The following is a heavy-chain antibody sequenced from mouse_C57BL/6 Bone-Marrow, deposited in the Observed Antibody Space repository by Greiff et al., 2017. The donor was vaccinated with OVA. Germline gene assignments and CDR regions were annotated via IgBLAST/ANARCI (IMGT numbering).Heavy chain of an antibody. J-gene: IGHJ1*03. CDR3: ARLGTVVATRYFDV. CDR1: GYTFTSYW. V-gene: IGHV1-52*01. D-gene: IGHD1-1*01. CDR2: IDPSDGET. Sequence: VQLQQPGAELVRPGSSVKLSCKASGYTFTSYWMHWVKQRPIQGLEWIGNIDPSDGETYYNQKFKDKATLTVDKSSSTPYMQLSSLTSDDSAVYYCARLGTVVATRYFDVWGTGTTLTVSS.